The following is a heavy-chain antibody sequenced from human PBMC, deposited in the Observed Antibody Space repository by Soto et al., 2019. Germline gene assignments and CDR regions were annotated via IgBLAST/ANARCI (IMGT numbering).Heavy chain of an antibody. CDR2: IKGDGSET. CDR3: LRGNSVSGNFDY. D-gene: IGHD1-26*01. Sequence: GGSLRLSCAGSGFTFSIYWMHLVRQAPGKGLVWVSRIKGDGSETNYADSVKGRFTISRDNAKKTLYLQLNSLRAEDTAVYYCLRGNSVSGNFDYWGQGTRVTVSS. J-gene: IGHJ4*02. V-gene: IGHV3-74*01. CDR1: GFTFSIYW.